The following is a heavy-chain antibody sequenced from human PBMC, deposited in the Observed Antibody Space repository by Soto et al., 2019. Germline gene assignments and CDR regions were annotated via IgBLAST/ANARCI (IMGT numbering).Heavy chain of an antibody. V-gene: IGHV1-18*04. D-gene: IGHD1-1*01. CDR1: GYTFTDYS. CDR2: ISTNRGNT. Sequence: QVQLVQSGPEVKKTGASVKVSCKASGYTFTDYSISWLRQAPGQGLEWMGWISTNRGNTKYAQNLQGRVTMTTDTSTSTAYMELRSLRSDDTAVYYCARDPTDNRPSVYYDFWGRGTLVSVSS. J-gene: IGHJ2*01. CDR3: ARDPTDNRPSVYYDF.